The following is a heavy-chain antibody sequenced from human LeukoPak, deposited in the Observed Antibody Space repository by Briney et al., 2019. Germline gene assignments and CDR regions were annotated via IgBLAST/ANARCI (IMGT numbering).Heavy chain of an antibody. V-gene: IGHV4-4*07. CDR1: GGSISSYY. D-gene: IGHD6-13*01. Sequence: SETLSLTCMVSGGSISSYYWSWMRQPAGKGLEWIGRIYISGSTNYNPSLKSRVTMSVDTSKNQFSLKLSSVTAADTAVYYCARMWTPYSSSWYLDYWGQGTLVTVSS. J-gene: IGHJ4*02. CDR3: ARMWTPYSSSWYLDY. CDR2: IYISGST.